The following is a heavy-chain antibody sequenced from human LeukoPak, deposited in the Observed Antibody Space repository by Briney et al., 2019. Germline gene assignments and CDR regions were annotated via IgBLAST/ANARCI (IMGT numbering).Heavy chain of an antibody. Sequence: SETLSLTCTVSGGSVSSGSYYWSWIRQPPGKGLEWIGYIYYSGSTNYNPSLKSRVTISVDTSKNQFSLKLSSVTAADTAVYYCARVMDDFWSGYYIAGWGVTNCYGMDVWGQGTTVTVSS. CDR1: GGSVSSGSYY. V-gene: IGHV4-61*01. CDR2: IYYSGST. CDR3: ARVMDDFWSGYYIAGWGVTNCYGMDV. J-gene: IGHJ6*02. D-gene: IGHD3-3*01.